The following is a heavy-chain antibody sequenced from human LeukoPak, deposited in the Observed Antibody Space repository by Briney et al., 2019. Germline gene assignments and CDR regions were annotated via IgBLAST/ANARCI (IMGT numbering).Heavy chain of an antibody. CDR1: GGSISSGYY. CDR2: IYHSGST. V-gene: IGHV4-38-2*02. Sequence: SEALSLTCTVSGGSISSGYYWGWIRPPPGKGLEWIGSIYHSGSTYYNPSLKSRVTISVDTSKNQFSLKLSSVTAADTAVYYCARRALGAIDYWGQGTLVTVSS. D-gene: IGHD1-26*01. CDR3: ARRALGAIDY. J-gene: IGHJ4*02.